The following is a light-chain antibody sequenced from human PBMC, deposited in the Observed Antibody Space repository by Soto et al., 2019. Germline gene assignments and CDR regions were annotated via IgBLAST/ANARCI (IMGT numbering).Light chain of an antibody. Sequence: EIVLTQSPGTLSLSPGERATLYCRASQSISSDSLAWYQQRPGQPPRLLIYGTSSRATGIPDRFGGSGSGTYFTLTISRLEPEDFAVYYCQRNAFGQGTKLEI. J-gene: IGKJ2*01. CDR1: QSISSDS. CDR2: GTS. CDR3: QRNA. V-gene: IGKV3-20*01.